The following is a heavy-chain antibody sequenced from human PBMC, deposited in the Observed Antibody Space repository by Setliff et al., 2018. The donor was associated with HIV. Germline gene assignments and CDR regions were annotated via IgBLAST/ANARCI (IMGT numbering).Heavy chain of an antibody. CDR3: ARRASKASLDY. CDR2: IHPVDSDT. V-gene: IGHV5-51*01. J-gene: IGHJ4*02. CDR1: GYSFTSNW. Sequence: GESLKISCKGSGYSFTSNWIGWVRQMPGKGLECMGIIHPVDSDTRYSPSFQGQVTISADKSINTAYLQWSSLQASDTAMYYCARRASKASLDYWGQGTLVTVPQ.